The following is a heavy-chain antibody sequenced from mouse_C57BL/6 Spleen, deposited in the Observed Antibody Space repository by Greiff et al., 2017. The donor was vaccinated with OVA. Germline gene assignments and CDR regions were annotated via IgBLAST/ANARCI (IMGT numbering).Heavy chain of an antibody. J-gene: IGHJ4*01. CDR2: FNPGSGGT. V-gene: IGHV1-54*01. D-gene: IGHD4-1*02. Sequence: VQLQQSGAELVRPGTSVKVSCKASGYAFTNYLIEWVKQRPGQGLEWIGVFNPGSGGTNYNEKFKGKATLTADKSSSTAYMQLSSLTSEDSAVYFCARQLGRSMDYWGQGTSVTVSS. CDR3: ARQLGRSMDY. CDR1: GYAFTNYL.